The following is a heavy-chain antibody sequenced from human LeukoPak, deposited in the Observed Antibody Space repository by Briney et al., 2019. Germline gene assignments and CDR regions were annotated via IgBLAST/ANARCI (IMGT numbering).Heavy chain of an antibody. J-gene: IGHJ6*03. D-gene: IGHD6-13*01. CDR3: ARDGGSSPPWYYMDV. V-gene: IGHV1-46*01. Sequence: GASVKVSCKASGYTFTSYYMHWVRQAPGQGLEWMGIINPSGGSTSYAQKFQGRVTMTRDTSTSTVYMELSSLRSEDTAVYYCARDGGSSPPWYYMDVWGKGTTVTVSS. CDR1: GYTFTSYY. CDR2: INPSGGST.